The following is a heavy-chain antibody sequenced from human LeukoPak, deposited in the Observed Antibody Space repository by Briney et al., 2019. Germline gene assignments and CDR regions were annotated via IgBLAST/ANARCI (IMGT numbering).Heavy chain of an antibody. V-gene: IGHV1-18*01. D-gene: IGHD3-22*01. Sequence: ASVKVSCKASGYTFTSYGISWVRQAPGQGLEWMGWISVYNGNTNYAQKLQGRVTMTTDTSTSTAYMELRSLRSDDTAVYYCARNDYYDSSGYLPSLDYWGQGTLVTVSS. J-gene: IGHJ4*02. CDR2: ISVYNGNT. CDR3: ARNDYYDSSGYLPSLDY. CDR1: GYTFTSYG.